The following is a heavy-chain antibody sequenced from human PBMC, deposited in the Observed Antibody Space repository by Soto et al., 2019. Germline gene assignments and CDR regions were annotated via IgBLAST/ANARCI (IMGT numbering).Heavy chain of an antibody. Sequence: GESLKISCNGAGYSFTIYWIGWVRQMPGKGLEWMGIIYPGDSDTRYSPSFQGQVTISADKSISTAYLQWSSLKASDTAMYYCARHRSLAAAGSYYYYGMDVWGQGTTVTVSS. CDR1: GYSFTIYW. J-gene: IGHJ6*02. D-gene: IGHD6-13*01. CDR3: ARHRSLAAAGSYYYYGMDV. V-gene: IGHV5-51*01. CDR2: IYPGDSDT.